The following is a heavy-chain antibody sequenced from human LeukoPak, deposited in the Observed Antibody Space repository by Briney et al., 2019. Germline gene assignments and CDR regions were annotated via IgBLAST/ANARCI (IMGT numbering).Heavy chain of an antibody. J-gene: IGHJ4*02. V-gene: IGHV3-48*01. Sequence: GGSPRLSCAASGFTFSSYSMNWVRQAPGKGLEWVSYISSSSSTIYYADSVKGRFTISRDNAKNSLYLQMNSLRAEDTAVYYCARDLTGYSSGWYGYWGQGTLVTVSS. CDR1: GFTFSSYS. D-gene: IGHD6-19*01. CDR2: ISSSSSTI. CDR3: ARDLTGYSSGWYGY.